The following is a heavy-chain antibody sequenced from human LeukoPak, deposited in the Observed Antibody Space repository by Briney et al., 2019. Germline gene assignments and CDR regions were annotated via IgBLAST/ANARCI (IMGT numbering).Heavy chain of an antibody. Sequence: SETLSLTCTVSGGSISSYYWSWIRQPPGKGLEWIGYIYYSGSTNYNPSLKGRVTISVDTSKNQFSLKLSSVTAADTAVYYCAGGCSSTSRPDYYYYHMDVWGKGTTVTVSS. CDR1: GGSISSYY. CDR3: AGGCSSTSRPDYYYYHMDV. CDR2: IYYSGST. J-gene: IGHJ6*03. V-gene: IGHV4-59*01. D-gene: IGHD2-2*01.